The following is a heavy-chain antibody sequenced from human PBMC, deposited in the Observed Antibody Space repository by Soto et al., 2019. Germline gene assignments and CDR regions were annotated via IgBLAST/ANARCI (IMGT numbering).Heavy chain of an antibody. Sequence: ASVKVSCKASGSTFTYYGVSWVRQAPGQGLEWMGWISAHKGTTNYAQKFQGRLTMTTDTTTSTAYMVLTRLTSDDTAIYYCVFRVFRGFFCGSLIRKGGFVYWGEGSLATV. CDR1: GSTFTYYG. D-gene: IGHD2-21*01. J-gene: IGHJ4*02. V-gene: IGHV1-18*01. CDR2: ISAHKGTT. CDR3: VFRVFRGFFCGSLIRKGGFVY.